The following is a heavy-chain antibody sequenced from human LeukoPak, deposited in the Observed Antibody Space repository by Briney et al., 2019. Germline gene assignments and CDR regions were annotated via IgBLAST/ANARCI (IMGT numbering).Heavy chain of an antibody. CDR3: ARTGSYNPYDWFDP. V-gene: IGHV4-59*08. CDR1: GGSISSNY. Sequence: PSETLSLTCTVSGGSISSNYWSWIRQPPGKGLEWIGYVYYSGSTTYNPSLKSRVTTSVDTSKKQFSLNLSSVTAADTAVYYCARTGSYNPYDWFDPWGQGTLVTVSS. J-gene: IGHJ5*02. CDR2: VYYSGST. D-gene: IGHD1-14*01.